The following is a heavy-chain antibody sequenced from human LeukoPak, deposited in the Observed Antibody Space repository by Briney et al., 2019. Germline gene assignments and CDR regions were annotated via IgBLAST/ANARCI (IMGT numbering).Heavy chain of an antibody. CDR1: GYTVTGYY. D-gene: IGHD4-17*01. Sequence: ASVKVSCKASGYTVTGYYMHWVRQAPGQGLEWMGWINPNSGGTNYAQKFQGRVTMTRDTSISTAYMELSRLRSDDTAVYYCARVYGHYEVEYYYYYYYMDVWGKGTTVTISS. CDR3: ARVYGHYEVEYYYYYYYMDV. J-gene: IGHJ6*03. V-gene: IGHV1-2*02. CDR2: INPNSGGT.